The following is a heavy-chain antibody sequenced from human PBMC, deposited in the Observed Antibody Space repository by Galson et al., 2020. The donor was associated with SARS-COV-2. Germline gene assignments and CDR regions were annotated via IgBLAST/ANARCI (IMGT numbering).Heavy chain of an antibody. D-gene: IGHD3-10*01. Sequence: TLSLTCSVSNGSISNYYWSWVRQPPGKGLEWIGYIYYTGSTNYNPSLKSRITISVDTSQNQFSLMLRSVTAADTAMYYCARGGFPYYYYGLDVWGQGTTVIVS. V-gene: IGHV4-59*01. CDR1: NGSISNYY. CDR3: ARGGFPYYYYGLDV. CDR2: IYYTGST. J-gene: IGHJ6*02.